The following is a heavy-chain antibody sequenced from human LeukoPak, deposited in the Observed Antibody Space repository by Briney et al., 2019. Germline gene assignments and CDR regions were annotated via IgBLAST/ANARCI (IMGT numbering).Heavy chain of an antibody. V-gene: IGHV4-30-2*01. Sequence: SETLSLTCAVSGGSISSGGYSSSWIRQPPGKGLEWIGYIYHSGSTYYNPSLKSRVTISVDRSKNQFSLKLSSVTAADTAVYYCARDYYYYGMDVWGQGTTVTVSS. CDR2: IYHSGST. CDR1: GGSISSGGYS. CDR3: ARDYYYYGMDV. J-gene: IGHJ6*02.